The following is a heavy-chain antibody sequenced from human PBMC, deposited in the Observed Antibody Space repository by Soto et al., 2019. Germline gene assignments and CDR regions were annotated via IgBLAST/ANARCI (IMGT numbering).Heavy chain of an antibody. CDR2: IYHSGST. CDR3: ARDLSPFLEWLSTRGDYYYGMDV. V-gene: IGHV4-4*02. D-gene: IGHD3-3*01. Sequence: SETLSLTCAVSGGSISSSNWWSWVRQPPGKGLEWIGEIYHSGSTNYNPSLKSRVTISVDKSKNQFSLKLSSVTAADTAVYYWARDLSPFLEWLSTRGDYYYGMDVWGQGTTVTVSS. CDR1: GGSISSSNW. J-gene: IGHJ6*02.